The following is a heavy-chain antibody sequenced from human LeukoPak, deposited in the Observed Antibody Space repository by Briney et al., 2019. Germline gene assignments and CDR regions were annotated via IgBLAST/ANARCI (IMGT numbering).Heavy chain of an antibody. D-gene: IGHD5-24*01. CDR1: GGTFSSYA. J-gene: IGHJ5*02. Sequence: SVKVSCKASGGTFSSYAISWVRQAPGQGLEWMGGIIPIFGTANYAQKFQGRVTITTDESTSTAYMELSSLRSEDAAVYYCARVISSRGWLQTENWFDPWGQGTLVTVSS. V-gene: IGHV1-69*05. CDR3: ARVISSRGWLQTENWFDP. CDR2: IIPIFGTA.